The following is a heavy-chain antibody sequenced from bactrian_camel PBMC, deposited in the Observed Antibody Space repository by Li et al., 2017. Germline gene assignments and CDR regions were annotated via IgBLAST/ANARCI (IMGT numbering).Heavy chain of an antibody. CDR1: GNSASSWY. J-gene: IGHJ4*01. V-gene: IGHV3S40*01. Sequence: VQLVESGGGSVEAGGSLTLSCVASGNSASSWYFGWFRQAPGKGREGVAGIYTRDGTTYYAASVKGRFTISRDNAKNTMYLQMNRLRPEDTGMYYCAARGVKSPLGLTLEEYDFHYWGQGTQVTVS. CDR2: IYTRDGTT. CDR3: AARGVKSPLGLTLEEYDFHY. D-gene: IGHD3*01.